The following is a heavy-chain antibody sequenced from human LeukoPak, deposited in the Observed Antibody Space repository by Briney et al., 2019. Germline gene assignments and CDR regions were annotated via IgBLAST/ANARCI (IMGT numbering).Heavy chain of an antibody. CDR3: TGPPV. J-gene: IGHJ1*01. CDR2: IKSKADGGTT. V-gene: IGHV3-15*01. Sequence: GGSLRLSCAASGLSVGDAWMSWVRQAPGKGPEWVGRIKSKADGGTTDYAAPVKGRFTISRDDSKNTLYLQMNSLSTEDTAVYYCTGPPVWGQGTLVTVSS. CDR1: GLSVGDAW.